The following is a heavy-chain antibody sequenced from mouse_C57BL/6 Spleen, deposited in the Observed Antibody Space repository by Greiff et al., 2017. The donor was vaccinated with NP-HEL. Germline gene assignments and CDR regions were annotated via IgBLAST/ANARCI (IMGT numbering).Heavy chain of an antibody. J-gene: IGHJ1*03. V-gene: IGHV5-17*01. CDR2: ISSGSSTI. Sequence: EVKLVESGGGLVKPGGSLKLSCAASGFTFSDYGMHWVRQAPEKGLEWVAYISSGSSTIYYADTVKGRFTISSDNAKNTLFLQMTSLRSEDTAMYYCARNYYGSSYWYFDVWGTGTTVTVSS. CDR3: ARNYYGSSYWYFDV. D-gene: IGHD1-1*01. CDR1: GFTFSDYG.